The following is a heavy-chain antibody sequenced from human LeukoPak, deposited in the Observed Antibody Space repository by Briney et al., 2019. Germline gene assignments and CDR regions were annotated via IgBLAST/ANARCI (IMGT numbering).Heavy chain of an antibody. Sequence: GGSLRPSCAASGFTFSNAWMSWIRQAPGKGLEWVGRIKSKTDGGTTDYAAPVKGRFTISRDDSKNTLYLQMNSLKTEDTAVYYCTTEPFSSSSFDYWGQGTLVTVSS. CDR1: GFTFSNAW. CDR2: IKSKTDGGTT. CDR3: TTEPFSSSSFDY. J-gene: IGHJ4*02. V-gene: IGHV3-15*01. D-gene: IGHD6-6*01.